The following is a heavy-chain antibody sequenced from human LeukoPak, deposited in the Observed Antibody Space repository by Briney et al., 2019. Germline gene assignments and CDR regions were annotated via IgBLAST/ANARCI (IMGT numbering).Heavy chain of an antibody. J-gene: IGHJ5*02. CDR3: ARDWEWRARRDLFDP. CDR2: TSGDNVNT. V-gene: IGHV1-18*01. CDR1: GYTFISYG. Sequence: GALVKASCKASGYTFISYGISWVRQAPGQRLEWMRWTSGDNVNTYYAQKFLGRVTMTTDTSTTTAYMELRGLRSDDTAVYYCARDWEWRARRDLFDPWGQGTRVAVSS. D-gene: IGHD3-3*01.